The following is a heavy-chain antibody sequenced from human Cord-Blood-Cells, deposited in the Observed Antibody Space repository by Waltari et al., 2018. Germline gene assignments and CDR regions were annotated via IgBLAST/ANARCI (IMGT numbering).Heavy chain of an antibody. J-gene: IGHJ5*02. CDR1: GCHFSSSSYH. Sequence: QLQLQESGPGLVQPSETLSLPRTVSGCHFSSSSYHWVRTRQPPGKGRGRLGSIYYNGGTYYNPPLKSRVTIAADTSKNQFSLKLSSVTAADTAVYYCARHRASIVGATWWFDPWGQGTLVTVSS. V-gene: IGHV4-39*01. CDR2: IYYNGGT. D-gene: IGHD1-26*01. CDR3: ARHRASIVGATWWFDP.